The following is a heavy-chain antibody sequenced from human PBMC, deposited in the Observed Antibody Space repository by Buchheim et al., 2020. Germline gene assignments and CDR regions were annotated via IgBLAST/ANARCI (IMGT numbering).Heavy chain of an antibody. J-gene: IGHJ6*02. CDR3: ARDWSGSGPSIDV. Sequence: EVQLVESGGGLVQTGGSLRLSCVASGFTFRSHWMSWVRQAPGKGLEWVANINLDGIEKYYLESVKGRFTISRDKAKNSMYLQMNSLGAEDTAVYYCARDWSGSGPSIDVWGQGTT. V-gene: IGHV3-7*01. D-gene: IGHD3-10*01. CDR1: GFTFRSHW. CDR2: INLDGIEK.